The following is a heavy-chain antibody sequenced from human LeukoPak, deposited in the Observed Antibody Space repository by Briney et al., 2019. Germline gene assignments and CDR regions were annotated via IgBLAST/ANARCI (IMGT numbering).Heavy chain of an antibody. D-gene: IGHD2-2*01. Sequence: GVYVTLYCAASSFDFSIYHMKWLPQVPGKGREWVSHISTSGSIVYSADSEKGRFSIYRDNDKNSLSLQMNSLKDEDTALYYWAGHLGPERQIDYWGQGTLVTVSS. V-gene: IGHV3-48*03. CDR2: ISTSGSIV. CDR1: SFDFSIYH. J-gene: IGHJ4*02. CDR3: AGHLGPERQIDY.